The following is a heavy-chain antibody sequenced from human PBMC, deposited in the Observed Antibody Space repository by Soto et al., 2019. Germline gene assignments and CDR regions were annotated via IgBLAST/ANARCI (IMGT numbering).Heavy chain of an antibody. D-gene: IGHD3-9*01. CDR3: ARDYDIWARYYYYMDV. J-gene: IGHJ6*03. CDR2: IWHDGSNK. Sequence: QVQLVESGGGVVQPGRSLRLSCAASGFTFSSYGMHWVRQAPGKGLECVAVIWHDGSNKYYADSVKGRFTISRDNSKNTLYLQMNSLRAEDTAVYYCARDYDIWARYYYYMDVWGKGTTVTVSS. CDR1: GFTFSSYG. V-gene: IGHV3-33*01.